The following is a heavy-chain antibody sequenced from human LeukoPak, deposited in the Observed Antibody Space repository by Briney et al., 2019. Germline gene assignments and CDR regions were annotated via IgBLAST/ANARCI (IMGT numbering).Heavy chain of an antibody. CDR3: ARDYCGGDCPYGMDV. J-gene: IGHJ6*02. CDR2: ISSSGSTI. Sequence: GGSLRLSCAASGFTFSDYYMSWIRQAPGKGLEWVSYISSSGSTIYYADSVKGRFTISRDNAKNSLYLQMNSLRAEDAAVYYCARDYCGGDCPYGMDVWGQGTTVTVSS. D-gene: IGHD2-21*02. CDR1: GFTFSDYY. V-gene: IGHV3-11*01.